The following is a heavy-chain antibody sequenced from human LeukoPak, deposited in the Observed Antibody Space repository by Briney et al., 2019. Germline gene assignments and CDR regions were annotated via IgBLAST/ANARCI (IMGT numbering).Heavy chain of an antibody. J-gene: IGHJ4*02. CDR2: INPSGGST. Sequence: ASVKVSCKASGYTFTSYYMHWVRQAPGQGLEWMGIINPSGGSTSYAQKFQGRVTMTRDTSTSTVYMELSSLRSEDTAVYYCARVQGGYCSSTSCYGGFDYWGQGTLVTVSS. V-gene: IGHV1-46*01. CDR1: GYTFTSYY. D-gene: IGHD2-2*01. CDR3: ARVQGGYCSSTSCYGGFDY.